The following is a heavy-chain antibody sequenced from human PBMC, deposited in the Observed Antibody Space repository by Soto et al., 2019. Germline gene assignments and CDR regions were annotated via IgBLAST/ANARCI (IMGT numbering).Heavy chain of an antibody. CDR1: GFTFSSYA. CDR2: ISGSGGST. CDR3: AKERGYNYGYDAMDV. V-gene: IGHV3-23*01. J-gene: IGHJ6*02. Sequence: EVQLLESGGGLVQPGGSLRLSCAASGFTFSSYAMSWVRQAPGKGLEWVSGISGSGGSTYYADSVKGRFTISRDNSKNTLYLQTNSLRAEDTAVDYCAKERGYNYGYDAMDVWGQGTTVTGSS. D-gene: IGHD5-18*01.